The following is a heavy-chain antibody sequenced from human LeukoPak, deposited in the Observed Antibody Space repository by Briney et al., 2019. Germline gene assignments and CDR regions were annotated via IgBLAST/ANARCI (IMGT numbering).Heavy chain of an antibody. D-gene: IGHD3-22*01. CDR1: GGSFSGYY. V-gene: IGHV4-34*01. J-gene: IGHJ4*02. CDR3: ASLDSSYYYDSSGYYYQPGY. Sequence: SETLSLTCAVYGGSFSGYYWSWIRQPPGKGLEWIGEINHSGSTNYNPSLKSRFTISVDTSKNQFSLKLSSVTAADTAVYYCASLDSSYYYDSSGYYYQPGYWGQGTLVTVSS. CDR2: INHSGST.